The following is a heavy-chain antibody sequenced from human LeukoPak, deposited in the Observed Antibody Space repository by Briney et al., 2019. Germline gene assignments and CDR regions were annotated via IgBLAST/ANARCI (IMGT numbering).Heavy chain of an antibody. CDR2: IYTSGST. CDR3: ARLWRAAIDY. V-gene: IGHV4-61*02. Sequence: SQTLSLTCTVSGGSISSGSYYWSWIRQPAGKGLEWIGRIYTSGSTNYNPSLKSRVTISVDTSKNQFSLKLSSVTAADTAVYYCARLWRAAIDYGGQGTLVTVSS. CDR1: GGSISSGSYY. D-gene: IGHD1-1*01. J-gene: IGHJ4*02.